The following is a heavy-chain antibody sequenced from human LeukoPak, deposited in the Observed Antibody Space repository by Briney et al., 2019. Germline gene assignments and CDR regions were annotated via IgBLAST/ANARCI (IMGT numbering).Heavy chain of an antibody. CDR2: IKQDGSEK. V-gene: IGHV3-7*01. D-gene: IGHD4-17*01. CDR1: GFTFSSYW. CDR3: ARDHSNDYGDSEDYFDY. J-gene: IGHJ4*02. Sequence: GGSLRLSCAASGFTFSSYWMSWVRQAPGKGLEWVANIKQDGSEKYYVDSVKGRFTISRDNAKNSLYLQMNSLRAEDTAVYYCARDHSNDYGDSEDYFDYWGQGTLVTVSS.